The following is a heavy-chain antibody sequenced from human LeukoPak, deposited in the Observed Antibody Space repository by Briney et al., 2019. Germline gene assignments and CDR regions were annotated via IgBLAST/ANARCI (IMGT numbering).Heavy chain of an antibody. CDR2: IRYDGGNK. J-gene: IGHJ5*02. CDR1: GIAFSRYG. D-gene: IGHD3-22*01. Sequence: GGSLRLSCAASGIAFSRYGMHWVRQAPGKGLGWVAFIRYDGGNKYYADSVKGRFAISRDNSKHTLSLQMNSLRAEDTAVYYCARGLDYYDSSRYPSGDWFDPWGQGTLVTVSS. CDR3: ARGLDYYDSSRYPSGDWFDP. V-gene: IGHV3-30*02.